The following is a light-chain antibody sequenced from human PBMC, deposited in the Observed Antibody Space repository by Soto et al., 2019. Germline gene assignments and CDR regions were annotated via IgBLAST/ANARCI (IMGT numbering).Light chain of an antibody. J-gene: IGKJ2*01. Sequence: DIQMTQSPSTLSASVGDRVTITCRASQSISSWLAWYQQKPGKAPKLLIYKASSLESGVPSRFRGSGSGRAFTLNISSLQPDDLADYYCQQYNSYPSTLGQGTRLEIK. CDR3: QQYNSYPST. CDR1: QSISSW. CDR2: KAS. V-gene: IGKV1-5*03.